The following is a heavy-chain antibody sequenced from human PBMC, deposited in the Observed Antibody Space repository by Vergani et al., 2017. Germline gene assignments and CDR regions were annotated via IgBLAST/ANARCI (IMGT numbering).Heavy chain of an antibody. CDR3: TKGSVYYHDSAGHGYDPYTGFDL. Sequence: VRLVESGGGVVQPGRSLRLSCEASGITFWKFGMHWVRQGPGKGLEWVSGISWNSGAVDYADSVRGRFTISRDNAKNSLFLEMNSLRFEDTAVYFCTKGSVYYHDSAGHGYDPYTGFDLWGQGTLVTVSS. V-gene: IGHV3-9*01. J-gene: IGHJ3*01. D-gene: IGHD5-12*01. CDR2: ISWNSGAV. CDR1: GITFWKFG.